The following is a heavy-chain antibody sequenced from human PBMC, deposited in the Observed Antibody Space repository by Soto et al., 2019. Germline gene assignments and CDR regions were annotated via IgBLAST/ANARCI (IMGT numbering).Heavy chain of an antibody. V-gene: IGHV1-18*01. J-gene: IGHJ6*02. Sequence: GASVKVSCKASGYTFTSYGISWVRQAPGQGLEWMGWISAYNGNANYAQKLQGRVTMTTDTSTSTAYMELRSLRSDDTAVYYCARVEPPGAYYYYGMDVWGQGTTVTVSS. CDR3: ARVEPPGAYYYYGMDV. CDR1: GYTFTSYG. D-gene: IGHD3-10*01. CDR2: ISAYNGNA.